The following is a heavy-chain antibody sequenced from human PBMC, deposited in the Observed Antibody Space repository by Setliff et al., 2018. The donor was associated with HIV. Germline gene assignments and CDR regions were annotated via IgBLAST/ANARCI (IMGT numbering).Heavy chain of an antibody. V-gene: IGHV3-49*02. D-gene: IGHD2-15*01. CDR2: IRRNTYGGTT. Sequence: DRLGFIRRNTYGGTTEYAASLEGRFTISRDDSKNVAYLQMNSLKTEDSAVYYCARAVVNSNFYYYMDVWGKGTTVTVSS. CDR3: ARAVVNSNFYYYMDV. J-gene: IGHJ6*03.